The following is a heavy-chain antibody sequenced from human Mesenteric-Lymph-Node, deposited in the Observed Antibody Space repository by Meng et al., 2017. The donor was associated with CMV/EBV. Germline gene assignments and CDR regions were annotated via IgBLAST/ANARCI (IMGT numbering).Heavy chain of an antibody. CDR3: ARQGSYSGSYLSFDY. J-gene: IGHJ4*02. V-gene: IGHV3-48*04. Sequence: GGSLRLSCAASGFTFSSYSMNWVRQAPGKGLEWVSYISSSGSTIYYVDSVKGRFTISRDNAKNSLYLQMNSLRAEDTAVYYCARQGSYSGSYLSFDYWGQGTLVTVSS. D-gene: IGHD1-26*01. CDR1: GFTFSSYS. CDR2: ISSSGSTI.